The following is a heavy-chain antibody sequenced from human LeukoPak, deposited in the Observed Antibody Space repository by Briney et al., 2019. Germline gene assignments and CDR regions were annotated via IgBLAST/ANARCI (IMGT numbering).Heavy chain of an antibody. CDR2: FDPEDGET. CDR1: GYTLTELS. J-gene: IGHJ3*02. CDR3: ATYSGYYPGPAAFDI. Sequence: ASVKVSCKVSGYTLTELSMHWVRQAPGKGLEWMGGFDPEDGETIYAQKFQGRVTMTEDTSTDTAYMELSSLRSEDTAVYYCATYSGYYPGPAAFDIWGQGTMVTVSS. V-gene: IGHV1-24*01. D-gene: IGHD3-22*01.